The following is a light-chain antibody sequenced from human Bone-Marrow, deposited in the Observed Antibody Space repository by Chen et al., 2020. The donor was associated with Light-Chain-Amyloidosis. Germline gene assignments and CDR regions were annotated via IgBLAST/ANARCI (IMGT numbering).Light chain of an antibody. J-gene: IGKJ4*01. CDR2: GSS. CDR3: QQYGTSPLT. CDR1: QTISSNF. V-gene: IGKV3-20*01. Sequence: EIVLTQSPGALCLSSGEGANLSCRASQTISSNFLTLYQQKFGQAPRLLIYGSSSRATGIPDRFTGSGFGTDFTLTINSLEPEDFAMYHCQQYGTSPLTFGGGTKVEIK.